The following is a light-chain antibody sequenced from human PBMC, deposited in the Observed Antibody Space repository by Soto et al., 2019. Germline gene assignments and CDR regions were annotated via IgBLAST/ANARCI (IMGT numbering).Light chain of an antibody. CDR1: SSNIGAGYD. CDR2: GNS. J-gene: IGLJ2*01. V-gene: IGLV1-40*01. Sequence: QSVLTQPPSVSGAPGQRVTISCTGSSSNIGAGYDVHWYQQLPGTAPKLLIYGNSNRPSGVPDRFSGSKSDTSASLAITKLQADDEADYSCQSYDSSLSVVFGGGTKLTVL. CDR3: QSYDSSLSVV.